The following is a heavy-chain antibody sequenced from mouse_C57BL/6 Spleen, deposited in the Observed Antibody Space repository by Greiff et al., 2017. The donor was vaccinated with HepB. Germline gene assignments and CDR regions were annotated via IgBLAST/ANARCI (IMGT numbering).Heavy chain of an antibody. D-gene: IGHD3-2*02. V-gene: IGHV2-6*01. CDR3: ASGTQATSFAY. Sequence: VKLVESGPGLVAPSQSLSITCTVSGFSLTSYGVDWVRQSPGKGLEWLGVIWGVGSTNYNSALKSRLSISKDNSKSQVFLKMNSLQTDDTAMYYCASGTQATSFAYWGQGTLVTVSA. J-gene: IGHJ3*01. CDR1: GFSLTSYG. CDR2: IWGVGST.